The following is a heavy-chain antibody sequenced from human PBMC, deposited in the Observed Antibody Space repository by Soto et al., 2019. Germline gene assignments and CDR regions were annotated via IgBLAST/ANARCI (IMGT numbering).Heavy chain of an antibody. CDR3: ARGSSIAGLYYGMYV. J-gene: IGHJ6*01. Sequence: SETRSLTCTVSGGSISSGGYYWTWIRQHPGKGLEWIGYNYYSGITYYNPSLKSRVTISLDTSKNQFSLKLSSVTAADTAVYYCARGSSIAGLYYGMYVRGQGTTVPVSA. V-gene: IGHV4-31*03. CDR1: GGSISSGGYY. CDR2: NYYSGIT. D-gene: IGHD6-6*01.